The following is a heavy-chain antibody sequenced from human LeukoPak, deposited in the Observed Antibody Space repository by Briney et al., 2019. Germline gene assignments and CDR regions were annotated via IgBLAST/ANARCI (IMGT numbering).Heavy chain of an antibody. J-gene: IGHJ6*02. V-gene: IGHV1-18*01. D-gene: IGHD4-17*01. CDR2: ISAYNGNT. CDR3: ARGDYGDYPYYYYGMDV. CDR1: GYTFTSYG. Sequence: ASVKVSCKASGYTFTSYGISWERQAPGQGLEWMGWISAYNGNTNYAQKLQGRVTMTTDTSTSTAYMELRSLRSDDTAVYYCARGDYGDYPYYYYGMDVWGQGTTVTVSS.